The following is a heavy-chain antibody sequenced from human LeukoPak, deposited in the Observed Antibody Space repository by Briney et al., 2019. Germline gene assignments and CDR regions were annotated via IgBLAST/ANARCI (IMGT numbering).Heavy chain of an antibody. CDR2: IYPGDSDI. Sequence: GESLKISCKGSGYSFSTYWIGWVRQMPGKGLEWMGIIYPGDSDIRYSPSFQGQLTISADKSISTIYLQWSSLKASDTAMYYCARQGPWFDFDYWGQGTLATVSS. CDR1: GYSFSTYW. J-gene: IGHJ4*02. D-gene: IGHD3-10*01. V-gene: IGHV5-51*01. CDR3: ARQGPWFDFDY.